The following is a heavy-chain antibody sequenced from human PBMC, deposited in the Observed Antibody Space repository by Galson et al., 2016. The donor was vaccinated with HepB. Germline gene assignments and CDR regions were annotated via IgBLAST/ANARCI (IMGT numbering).Heavy chain of an antibody. CDR1: GFTFSDYY. J-gene: IGHJ2*01. Sequence: SLRLSCAASGFTFSDYYMSWIRQAPGKGLEWVSYISSGSSYTSYADSVKGRFTISRDNAKNSLYLQMNSLRAEDTAAYYCARGSFLWYFDFWGRGTLVTVSS. D-gene: IGHD2-21*01. CDR2: ISSGSSYT. CDR3: ARGSFLWYFDF. V-gene: IGHV3-11*06.